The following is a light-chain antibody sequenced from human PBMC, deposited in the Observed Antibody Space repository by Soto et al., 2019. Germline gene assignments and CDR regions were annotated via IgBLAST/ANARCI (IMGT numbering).Light chain of an antibody. CDR3: QQCNNWPPLKT. CDR2: GAS. Sequence: EIVLTQSPAILSVYPGERATLSCRASQSISRSLAWYQQKPGQAPRLLIYGASTRATGIPARFSGSGSGTEFTLTISSLQSEDFAVYYCQQCNNWPPLKTFGQGTKVDI. CDR1: QSISRS. V-gene: IGKV3-15*01. J-gene: IGKJ1*01.